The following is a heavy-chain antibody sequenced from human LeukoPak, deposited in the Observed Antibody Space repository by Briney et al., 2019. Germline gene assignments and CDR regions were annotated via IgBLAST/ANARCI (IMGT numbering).Heavy chain of an antibody. CDR2: IWYDGSNK. J-gene: IGHJ4*02. CDR1: GFTFSSYG. Sequence: AGGPLRLSCAASGFTFSSYGMHWVRQAPGKGREWVAVIWYDGSNKYYADSVKGRFTISRDNSKNTLYLQMNSLRAEDTAVHYCARGGAAAGGLDYWGQGTLVTVSS. V-gene: IGHV3-33*01. CDR3: ARGGAAAGGLDY. D-gene: IGHD6-13*01.